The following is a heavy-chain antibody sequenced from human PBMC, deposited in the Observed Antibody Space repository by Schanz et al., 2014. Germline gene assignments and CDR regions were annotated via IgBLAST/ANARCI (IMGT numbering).Heavy chain of an antibody. CDR2: MIGSGSSE. J-gene: IGHJ3*01. D-gene: IGHD3-22*01. V-gene: IGHV3-23*01. Sequence: EVQLLESGGGLVQPGGSLRLSCAASGFTFSIYGMSWVRQAPGKGLEWVSRMIGSGSSEFYADSVKGRFTISRDNAKNSLYLQKNSRRGEDAGVYYCARRHEVVAKIFDDWGQGTKVTVSS. CDR3: ARRHEVVAKIFDD. CDR1: GFTFSIYG.